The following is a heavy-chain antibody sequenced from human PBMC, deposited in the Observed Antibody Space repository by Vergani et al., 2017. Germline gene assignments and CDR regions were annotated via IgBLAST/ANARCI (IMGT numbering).Heavy chain of an antibody. J-gene: IGHJ6*02. CDR2: ISAYNGNT. V-gene: IGHV1-18*01. CDR3: ARGGDIVVVPTAMMYGMDV. Sequence: QVQLVQSGAAVKKPGASVKVSCKASGYTFTSYGISWVRQPPGQGLEGMGWISAYNGNTNYAQKLQGRVTMTTDTSTSTAYMELRSLRFDDTAVYYCARGGDIVVVPTAMMYGMDVWGQGTTVTVSS. CDR1: GYTFTSYG. D-gene: IGHD2-2*01.